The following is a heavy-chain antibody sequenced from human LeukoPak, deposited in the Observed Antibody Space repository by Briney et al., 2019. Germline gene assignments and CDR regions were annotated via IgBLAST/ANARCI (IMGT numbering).Heavy chain of an antibody. J-gene: IGHJ3*02. V-gene: IGHV1-46*01. CDR1: GYTFTGYY. CDR3: ARGQSYYDSSAYYYEGDAFDI. D-gene: IGHD3-22*01. CDR2: INPSGGNT. Sequence: SVTVSCKAPGYTFTGYYMHWVRQAPGRGREWVGIINPSGGNTSYEQKFQGRGTLTMDMSTSTVYMELRSLGSEHTAVYYCARGQSYYDSSAYYYEGDAFDIWGQGTLVTVSS.